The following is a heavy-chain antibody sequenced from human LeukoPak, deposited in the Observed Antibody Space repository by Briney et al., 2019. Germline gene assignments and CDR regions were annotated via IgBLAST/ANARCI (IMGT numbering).Heavy chain of an antibody. J-gene: IGHJ3*02. CDR1: GGTFSSYA. CDR3: ARDEIAAHHLYDAFDI. V-gene: IGHV1-69*13. Sequence: ASVKVSCKASGGTFSSYAISWVRQAPGQGLEWMGGIIPIFGTANYAQKFQGRVTITADESTSTAYMELSSLRSEDTAVYYCARDEIAAHHLYDAFDIWGQGTMVTVSS. CDR2: IIPIFGTA. D-gene: IGHD6-6*01.